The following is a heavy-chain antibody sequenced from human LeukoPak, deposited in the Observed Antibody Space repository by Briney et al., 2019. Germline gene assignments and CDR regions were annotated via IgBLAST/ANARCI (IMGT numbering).Heavy chain of an antibody. CDR2: IFPGDSDT. Sequence: GESLKISCKGSGYSFTNNWIAWVRQTPGKGLEWMGVIFPGDSDTRYSPSFQGQVTISADKSISTAYLQWSSLKSSDTAMYYCARSPQGTYGMDVWGQGTTVTVSS. V-gene: IGHV5-51*01. CDR1: GYSFTNNW. J-gene: IGHJ6*02. CDR3: ARSPQGTYGMDV.